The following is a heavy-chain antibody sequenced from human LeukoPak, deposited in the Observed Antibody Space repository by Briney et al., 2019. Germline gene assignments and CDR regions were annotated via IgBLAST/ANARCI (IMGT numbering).Heavy chain of an antibody. Sequence: SGPTLVKPTQTLTLTCTLSGFSLSTSGVGVGWIRQPPGKALEWLALIYWDDDKRYSPSLKSRLTVTKDTPRNQVVFTMTNMDPVDTATYYCAHRGGAAAVFDYWGQGTLVTVSS. CDR2: IYWDDDK. J-gene: IGHJ4*02. V-gene: IGHV2-5*02. CDR1: GFSLSTSGVG. CDR3: AHRGGAAAVFDY. D-gene: IGHD6-13*01.